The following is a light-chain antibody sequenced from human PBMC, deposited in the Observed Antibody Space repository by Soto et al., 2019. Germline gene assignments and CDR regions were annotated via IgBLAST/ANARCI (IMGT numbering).Light chain of an antibody. CDR3: QQYNSYSWT. CDR1: QSISYW. Sequence: DIQMTQSPSTLSASVGDRVTITCRASQSISYWLAWYQQKPGQAPKLLIYKASNLDSGVPSRFSGSGSGTEFTLTISSLQPDDFATYYCQQYNSYSWTFGPGTTVDIK. J-gene: IGKJ1*01. V-gene: IGKV1-5*03. CDR2: KAS.